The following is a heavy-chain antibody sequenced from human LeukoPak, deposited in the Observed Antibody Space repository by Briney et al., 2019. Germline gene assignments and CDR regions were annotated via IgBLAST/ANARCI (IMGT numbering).Heavy chain of an antibody. CDR3: ARDGQYGGYRGFWYFDL. Sequence: SETLSLTCTVSGGSISSSSYYWGWIRQPPGKGLEWIGSIHYSGSTYYNPSLKSRVTISVDTSKNQFSLKLNSVTAADTAVYYCARDGQYGGYRGFWYFDLWGRGTLVTVSS. D-gene: IGHD5-12*01. CDR1: GGSISSSSYY. V-gene: IGHV4-39*07. CDR2: IHYSGST. J-gene: IGHJ2*01.